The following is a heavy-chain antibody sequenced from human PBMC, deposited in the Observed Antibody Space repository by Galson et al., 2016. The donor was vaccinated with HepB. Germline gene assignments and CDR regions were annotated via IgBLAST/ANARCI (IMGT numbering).Heavy chain of an antibody. CDR1: GFTFDDYT. V-gene: IGHV3-43*01. Sequence: SLRLSCAASGFTFDDYTMHWVRQAPGKGLEWVSLISWDDNNIDYAGSVKGRFTISRDNSKNSLYLQMNSLRTEDTALYYCAKDMVNYYASGYYFTSSVLDYWGQGTLVTVSS. CDR3: AKDMVNYYASGYYFTSSVLDY. CDR2: ISWDDNNI. D-gene: IGHD3-10*01. J-gene: IGHJ4*02.